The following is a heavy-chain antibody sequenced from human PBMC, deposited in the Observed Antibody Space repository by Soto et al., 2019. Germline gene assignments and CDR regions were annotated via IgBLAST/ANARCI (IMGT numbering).Heavy chain of an antibody. CDR2: ISAYTGNT. Sequence: QVQLVQSGGEVKKPGASVKVSCKASGFPFTDYGITWVRQAPGQGLEWMGWISAYTGNTNYAQKVQGRVTMSTDTSTSTAYLELRSLSSDDTAVYYCARGPESRSTAYFDYWGQGTLVTVSS. D-gene: IGHD2-2*01. V-gene: IGHV1-18*01. CDR3: ARGPESRSTAYFDY. J-gene: IGHJ4*02. CDR1: GFPFTDYG.